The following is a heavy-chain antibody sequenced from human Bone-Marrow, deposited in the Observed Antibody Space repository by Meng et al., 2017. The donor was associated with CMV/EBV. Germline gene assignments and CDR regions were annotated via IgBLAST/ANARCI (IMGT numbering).Heavy chain of an antibody. V-gene: IGHV3-74*03. Sequence: VQLVESGGGLVQPGGSLRLSCAVSGFTLRSFWMHWVRQAPGEGPVWVSRINTDGTVTSYAESVRGRFTISRDNSKNTLYLQMYDLRAGDSGVYYCVRDLVGNRDSWGHGTLVTVSS. D-gene: IGHD1-14*01. CDR1: GFTLRSFW. CDR2: INTDGTVT. CDR3: VRDLVGNRDS. J-gene: IGHJ5*01.